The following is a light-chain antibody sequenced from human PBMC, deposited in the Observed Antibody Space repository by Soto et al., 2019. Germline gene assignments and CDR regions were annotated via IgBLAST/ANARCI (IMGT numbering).Light chain of an antibody. CDR1: QTVRNNY. J-gene: IGKJ4*01. Sequence: EFVLTQSPGTLSLSPGERVTLSCRASQTVRNNYLAWYQQKPGQAPRLLIYDASSSATGIPDRFSGGGSGKDFTLTISSLEPEDFAVYYCPQFSSYPLTFGGGTKVEIK. CDR3: PQFSSYPLT. V-gene: IGKV3-20*01. CDR2: DAS.